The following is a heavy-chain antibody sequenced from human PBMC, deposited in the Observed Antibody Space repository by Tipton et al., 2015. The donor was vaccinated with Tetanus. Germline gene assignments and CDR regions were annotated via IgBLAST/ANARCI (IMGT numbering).Heavy chain of an antibody. Sequence: MQLVQSGGEVKKPGESLKISCKGSGYIFNNHWIGWVRQKPGKGLEWMGIIYPGDSDTRYSPSFQGQVTISVDKSINTAYLRWSSLKASDTSMFYCARAHCTDGVCNFDFWGQGALVTVAS. V-gene: IGHV5-51*01. CDR1: GYIFNNHW. CDR3: ARAHCTDGVCNFDF. CDR2: IYPGDSDT. J-gene: IGHJ4*02. D-gene: IGHD2-8*01.